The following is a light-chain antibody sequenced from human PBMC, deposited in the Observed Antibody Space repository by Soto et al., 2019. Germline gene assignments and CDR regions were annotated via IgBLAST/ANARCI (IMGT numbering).Light chain of an antibody. CDR3: QHYGGMWA. V-gene: IGKV1-8*01. CDR2: AAS. CDR1: QGISSY. J-gene: IGKJ1*01. Sequence: AIRMTQSTSSFSASTGDRVTITCRASQGISSYLAWYQQKPGKAPKLLIYAASTLQSGVPSRFSGSGSGTDFTLTISSLQPEDFATYCCQHYGGMWAFGQGTKVDIK.